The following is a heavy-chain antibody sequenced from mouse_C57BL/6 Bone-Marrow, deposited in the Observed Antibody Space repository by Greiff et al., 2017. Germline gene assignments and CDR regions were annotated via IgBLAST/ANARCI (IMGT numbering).Heavy chain of an antibody. CDR3: ARGFITTVVAHWYFDV. V-gene: IGHV1-18*01. Sequence: VQLQQSGPELVKPWASVKIPCKASGYTFTDYNMDWVKQSHGKSLEWIGDINPNNGGTIYNQKFKGKATLTVDKSSSTAYMELRSLTSEDTAVYYCARGFITTVVAHWYFDVWGTGTTVTVSS. D-gene: IGHD1-1*01. CDR2: INPNNGGT. CDR1: GYTFTDYN. J-gene: IGHJ1*03.